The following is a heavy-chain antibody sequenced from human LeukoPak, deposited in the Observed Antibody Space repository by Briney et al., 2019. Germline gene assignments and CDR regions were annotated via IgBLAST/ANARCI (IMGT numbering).Heavy chain of an antibody. Sequence: AESLRLSCAAAGVTFSNYGMHWVRQPPAKGLQWVAYVRYDGRNKYSADSVKGRFTIYRDNSKSTLYLQMNSLRPWVTAVYYCGKGGSNNWSFDNWGQGTLVTVSS. CDR1: GVTFSNYG. V-gene: IGHV3-30*02. CDR2: VRYDGRNK. J-gene: IGHJ4*02. D-gene: IGHD1-1*01. CDR3: GKGGSNNWSFDN.